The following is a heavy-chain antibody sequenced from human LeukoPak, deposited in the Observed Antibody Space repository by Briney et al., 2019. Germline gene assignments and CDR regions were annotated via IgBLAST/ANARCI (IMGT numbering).Heavy chain of an antibody. CDR3: ARGHYYGSRSLNRLDP. J-gene: IGHJ5*02. D-gene: IGHD3-10*01. CDR1: GGSISRNY. Sequence: SETLSLTCFVSGGSISRNYWTWIRQSPGEGLEWIGYISYSGGPNYNPSLKSRVTVSLDTSKNQFSLKLSSVTAADTAVYYCARGHYYGSRSLNRLDPWGQGTLVTVSP. CDR2: ISYSGGP. V-gene: IGHV4-59*08.